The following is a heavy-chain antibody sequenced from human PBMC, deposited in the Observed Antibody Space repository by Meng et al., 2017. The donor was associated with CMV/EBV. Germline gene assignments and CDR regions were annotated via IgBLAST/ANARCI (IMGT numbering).Heavy chain of an antibody. D-gene: IGHD1-1*01. J-gene: IGHJ3*02. V-gene: IGHV3-48*03. CDR2: ISSSGSTI. CDR3: ASSWDHDAFAI. Sequence: LSLTCAASGSTFSSYEMNWVRQAPGKGLEWVSYISSSGSTIYYADSVKGRFTISRDNAKNSRYLQMNSLRAGDTAVDYCASSWDHDAFAIWGQGTVVTVSS. CDR1: GSTFSSYE.